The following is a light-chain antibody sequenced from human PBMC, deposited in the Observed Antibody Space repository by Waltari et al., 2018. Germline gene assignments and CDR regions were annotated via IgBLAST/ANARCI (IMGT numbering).Light chain of an antibody. CDR1: ALPKKY. CDR3: YSTDTSGDYYV. Sequence: SYELTQPPSVSVSPGQTARVTCSGDALPKKYAYWYQQKSGQAPVLVIYEANKRPSEIPERFSGSSSGTMATLTISGAQVEDEADYYCYSTDTSGDYYVFGTGTKVTVL. V-gene: IGLV3-10*01. CDR2: EAN. J-gene: IGLJ1*01.